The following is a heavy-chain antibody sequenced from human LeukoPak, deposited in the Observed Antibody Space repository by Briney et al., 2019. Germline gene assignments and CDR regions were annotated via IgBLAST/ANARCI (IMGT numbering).Heavy chain of an antibody. Sequence: GGSLRLSCAASGFTFSSYAMTWDRQAPGKGLEWVSGISGSGGSTKYADSVKGRFTISRDNSKNTLYLQMNSLRAEDTAVYYCAKDRTLLTGYNFDYWGQGTLVTVPS. CDR2: ISGSGGST. D-gene: IGHD3-9*01. CDR3: AKDRTLLTGYNFDY. V-gene: IGHV3-23*01. J-gene: IGHJ4*02. CDR1: GFTFSSYA.